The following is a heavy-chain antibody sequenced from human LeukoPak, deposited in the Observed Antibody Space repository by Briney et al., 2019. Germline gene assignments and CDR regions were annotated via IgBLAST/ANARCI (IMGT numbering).Heavy chain of an antibody. V-gene: IGHV4-31*03. CDR1: GGSISSGGYY. J-gene: IGHJ6*03. CDR2: IYYSGST. Sequence: SETLSLTCTVSGGSISSGGYYWSWIRQHPGKGLEWIGYIYYSGSTYYNPSLKSRVTISVDTSKNQFSLKLSSVTAADTAVYYCASQSEEYYYYYMDVWGKGTTVTVSS. CDR3: ASQSEEYYYYYMDV.